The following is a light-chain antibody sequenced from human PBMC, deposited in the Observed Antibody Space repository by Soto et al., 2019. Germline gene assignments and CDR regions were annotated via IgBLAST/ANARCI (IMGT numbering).Light chain of an antibody. J-gene: IGLJ2*01. V-gene: IGLV1-51*02. CDR3: GTWDSSLSAVV. CDR1: SSNIGNNY. Sequence: QSVLTQPPSVSAAPGQKVTISCSGSSSNIGNNYVSWYQQVPGTAPKLLIYENNKRPSGIPDRFSGSKSGTSATLGITGLQTGDEADYYCGTWDSSLSAVVFGGGTQLTVL. CDR2: ENN.